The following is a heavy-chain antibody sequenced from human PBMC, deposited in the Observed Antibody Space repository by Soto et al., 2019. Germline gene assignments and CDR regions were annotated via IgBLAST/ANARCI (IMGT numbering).Heavy chain of an antibody. CDR1: DFSLSGFY. Sequence: GSLRLSCVGSDFSLSGFYMSWVRQAPGKGLEWLSFISMSGSYKTYAASVEGRFTISRDNVKNILYLQMDSLRVEDTAVYYCASRGHCSNGQCYPFDYWGQGTKVTV. J-gene: IGHJ4*02. V-gene: IGHV3-11*06. CDR2: ISMSGSYK. CDR3: ASRGHCSNGQCYPFDY. D-gene: IGHD2-8*01.